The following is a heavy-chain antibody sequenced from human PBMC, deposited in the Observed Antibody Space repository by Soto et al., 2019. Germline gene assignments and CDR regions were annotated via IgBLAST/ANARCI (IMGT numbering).Heavy chain of an antibody. V-gene: IGHV4-34*01. CDR3: SRGLSPYYSYSGLDV. Sequence: QGQLQQWGAGLLKPSETLSLTCAISGGSFSIYYWIWIRQPPGKGLEWIGEINHSGSTNYDPSLKSRLTISVDTSKNQFSLKLNSVTAADTAVYYCSRGLSPYYSYSGLDVWGQGTTVTVSS. J-gene: IGHJ6*02. CDR2: INHSGST. CDR1: GGSFSIYY.